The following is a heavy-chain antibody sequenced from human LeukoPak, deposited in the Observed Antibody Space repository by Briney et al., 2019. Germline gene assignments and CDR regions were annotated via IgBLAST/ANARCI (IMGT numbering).Heavy chain of an antibody. D-gene: IGHD6-19*01. CDR2: IYYSGST. V-gene: IGHV4-39*01. J-gene: IGHJ4*02. CDR3: ARGRSSGWYFGLYFDY. CDR1: GGSISSSSYY. Sequence: PSETPSLTCTVSGGSISSSSYYWGWIRQPPGKGLEWIGSIYYSGSTYYNPSLKSRVTISVDTSKNQFSLKLSSVTAADTAVYYCARGRSSGWYFGLYFDYWGQGTLVTVSS.